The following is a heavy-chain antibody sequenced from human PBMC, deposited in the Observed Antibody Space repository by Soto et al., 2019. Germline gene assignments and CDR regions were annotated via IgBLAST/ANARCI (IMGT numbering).Heavy chain of an antibody. J-gene: IGHJ4*02. Sequence: QVQLQESGPELVKPSETLSLTCRVSGGSMSGYYWSWVRLAPGKGLEWIGYVYYAGSTNYNPSLPSRVSISVDTSNKHFSLSLSVVTAAYTAVYFCARSIAVTSGHIDHWGQGIRVTISS. D-gene: IGHD6-6*01. CDR1: GGSMSGYY. CDR2: VYYAGST. V-gene: IGHV4-59*01. CDR3: ARSIAVTSGHIDH.